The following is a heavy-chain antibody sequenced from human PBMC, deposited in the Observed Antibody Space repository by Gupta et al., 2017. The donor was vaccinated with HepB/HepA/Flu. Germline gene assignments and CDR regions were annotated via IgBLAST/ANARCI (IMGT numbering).Heavy chain of an antibody. D-gene: IGHD4-17*01. Sequence: QVQLQESGPGLVKPSETLSLTCNVSGVPISSYFRNWIRQSPGRGLEYIEYIYNIERTNHNPSLQSRVTISADTSKNQFSLTLTSVTAADTALYFCARQSPYGARFFDYWGQGILVTVSS. V-gene: IGHV4-4*08. J-gene: IGHJ4*02. CDR3: ARQSPYGARFFDY. CDR1: GVPISSYF. CDR2: IYNIERT.